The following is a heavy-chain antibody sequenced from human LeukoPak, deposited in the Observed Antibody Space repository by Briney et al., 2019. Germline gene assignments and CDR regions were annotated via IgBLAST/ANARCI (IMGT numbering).Heavy chain of an antibody. Sequence: SVTVSCKASGGTFSSYAISWVRQAPGQGLEWMGRIIPILGIANYAQKFQGRVTITADKSTSTAYMELSSLRSEDTAVYYCARLADKEWEHFDYWGQGTLVTVSS. CDR3: ARLADKEWEHFDY. D-gene: IGHD1-26*01. CDR1: GGTFSSYA. J-gene: IGHJ4*02. V-gene: IGHV1-69*04. CDR2: IIPILGIA.